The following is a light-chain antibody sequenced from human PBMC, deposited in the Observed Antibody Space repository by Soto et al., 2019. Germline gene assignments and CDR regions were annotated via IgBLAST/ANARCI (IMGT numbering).Light chain of an antibody. Sequence: ILFTQSPGTLSLSPGEIATLSCMASQSVSNNYLAWYQQKPGQAPRLLIYGASNRATGIPDRFSGSGSGTDFTLTISSLEPEDFAVYYCQQYHKWPLTFGGGTKVDIK. CDR3: QQYHKWPLT. CDR1: QSVSNNY. V-gene: IGKV3-20*01. CDR2: GAS. J-gene: IGKJ4*01.